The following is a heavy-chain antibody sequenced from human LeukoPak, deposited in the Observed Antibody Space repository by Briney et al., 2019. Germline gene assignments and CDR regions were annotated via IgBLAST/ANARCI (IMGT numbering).Heavy chain of an antibody. V-gene: IGHV3-23*01. CDR2: ISGSDGST. CDR3: AKGESHPKYYFDY. D-gene: IGHD3-10*01. CDR1: GFTFSTYA. Sequence: GGSLRLSCAASGFTFSTYAMRWVRQAPGKGLEWVSSISGSDGSTYYADSVKGRFTISRDNSKTTLYLQMNSLRAEDTAVYYCAKGESHPKYYFDYWGQGTLVTVSS. J-gene: IGHJ4*02.